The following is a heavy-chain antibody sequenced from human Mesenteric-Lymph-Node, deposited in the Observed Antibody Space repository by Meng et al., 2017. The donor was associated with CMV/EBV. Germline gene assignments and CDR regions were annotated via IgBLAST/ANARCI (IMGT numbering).Heavy chain of an antibody. CDR3: ARSGIAAAGTEYYFDY. V-gene: IGHV1-18*01. J-gene: IGHJ4*02. D-gene: IGHD6-13*01. CDR2: ISAYNGNT. Sequence: ASVKVSCKASGYTFTSYGISWVRQAPGQGLEWMGWISAYNGNTNHAQKLQGRVTITTDESTSTAYMELSSLRSEDTAVYYCARSGIAAAGTEYYFDYWGQGTLVTVSS. CDR1: GYTFTSYG.